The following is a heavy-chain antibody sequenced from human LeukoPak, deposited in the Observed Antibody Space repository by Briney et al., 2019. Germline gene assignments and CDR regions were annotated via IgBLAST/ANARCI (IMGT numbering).Heavy chain of an antibody. Sequence: GRSLRLSCAASGFTFSSYAMHWVRQAPGKGLEWVSSISSSSSYIYYADSVKGRFTISRDNAKNSLYLQMNSLRAEDTAVYYCARGGRYCSGGSCYSAGWFDPWGQGTLVTVSS. CDR3: ARGGRYCSGGSCYSAGWFDP. V-gene: IGHV3-21*01. J-gene: IGHJ5*02. CDR1: GFTFSSYA. CDR2: ISSSSSYI. D-gene: IGHD2-15*01.